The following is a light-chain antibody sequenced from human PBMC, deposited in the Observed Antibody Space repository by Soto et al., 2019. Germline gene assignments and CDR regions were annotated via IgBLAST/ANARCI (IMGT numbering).Light chain of an antibody. CDR3: QQYGSSSYT. Sequence: EIVLTQSPGTLSLSPGERATLSCRASPSISSSYLAWYQQKPGQAPRLLIYAASIMATGIPDRFSGSGSGTDFTLTISRLEPEYVAVYYCQQYGSSSYTFGQGTQVEIK. CDR2: AAS. J-gene: IGKJ2*01. V-gene: IGKV3-20*01. CDR1: PSISSSY.